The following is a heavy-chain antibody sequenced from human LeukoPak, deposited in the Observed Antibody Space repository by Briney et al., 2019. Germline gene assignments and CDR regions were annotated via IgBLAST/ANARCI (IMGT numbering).Heavy chain of an antibody. CDR1: GVSISSDY. V-gene: IGHV4-59*01. Sequence: SATLPLTCTVSGVSISSDYCSWLRPPPRKGLAWIVYIYYSGSTNYNPSLKSRVTISVDTSKNQFSLKLSSVTAADTAVYYCAGSGSDRFAFDIWGPPTMVTVPS. J-gene: IGHJ3*02. D-gene: IGHD5-12*01. CDR2: IYYSGST. CDR3: AGSGSDRFAFDI.